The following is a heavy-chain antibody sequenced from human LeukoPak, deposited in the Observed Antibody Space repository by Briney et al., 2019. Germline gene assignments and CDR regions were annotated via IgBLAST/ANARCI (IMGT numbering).Heavy chain of an antibody. J-gene: IGHJ6*03. CDR1: GYTFTGYY. V-gene: IGHV1-2*02. CDR3: ARDRWFGATGYYYMDV. CDR2: INPNSGGT. D-gene: IGHD3-10*01. Sequence: GASVKVSCKASGYTFTGYYMHWVRQAPGQGLEWMGWINPNSGGTNYAQKFQGRVTMTRDTSISTAYMELSRLRSDDTAVYYCARDRWFGATGYYYMDVWGKGTTVTISS.